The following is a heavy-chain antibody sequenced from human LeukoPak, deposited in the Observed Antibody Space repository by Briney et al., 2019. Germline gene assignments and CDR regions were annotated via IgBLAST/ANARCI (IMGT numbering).Heavy chain of an antibody. Sequence: SETLSLTCTVSGGSISSSSYYWGWIRQPPGKGLEWIGSIYYSGSTYYNPSLKSRVTISVDTSKNQFSLKLSSVTAADTAVYYCASGYYGSARSFDIWGQGTMVTVSS. V-gene: IGHV4-39*07. D-gene: IGHD3-10*01. CDR2: IYYSGST. J-gene: IGHJ3*02. CDR3: ASGYYGSARSFDI. CDR1: GGSISSSSYY.